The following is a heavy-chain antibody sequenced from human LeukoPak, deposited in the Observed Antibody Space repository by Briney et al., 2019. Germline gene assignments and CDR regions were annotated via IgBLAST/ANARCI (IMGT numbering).Heavy chain of an antibody. CDR2: IFLGDSDS. CDR1: GDIFTSNW. V-gene: IGHV5-51*01. D-gene: IGHD6-19*01. Sequence: GESLKISCKVSGDIFTSNWIGWVRQKPGKGLEWMGIIFLGDSDSRYSPVFQGQVTMSVDQSIKSAFLQWGRIKASDTAMYYCARPGAVAGLGFDYWGQGTLVTVSS. J-gene: IGHJ4*02. CDR3: ARPGAVAGLGFDY.